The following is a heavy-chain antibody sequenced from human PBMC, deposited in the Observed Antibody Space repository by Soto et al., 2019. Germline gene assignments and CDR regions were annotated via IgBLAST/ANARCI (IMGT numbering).Heavy chain of an antibody. D-gene: IGHD2-21*01. CDR2: IYYSGST. J-gene: IGHJ5*02. Sequence: SEILSLTCTVSGGSISSYYWSWIRQPPGKGLEWIGYIYYSGSTNYNPSLKSRVTISVDTSKNQFSLKLSSVTAADTAVYYCARGLVVGDFDPWGQGTLVTVSS. V-gene: IGHV4-59*01. CDR1: GGSISSYY. CDR3: ARGLVVGDFDP.